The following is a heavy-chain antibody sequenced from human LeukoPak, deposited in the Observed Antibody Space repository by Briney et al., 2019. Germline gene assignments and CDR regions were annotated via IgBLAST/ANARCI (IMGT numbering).Heavy chain of an antibody. D-gene: IGHD6-19*01. V-gene: IGHV3-30*02. CDR3: AKDRSIAVADEPSYYFDY. J-gene: IGHJ4*02. CDR2: IRYDGSNK. CDR1: GFTFSSYG. Sequence: GGSLRLSCAASGFTFSSYGMHWVRQAPGKGLEWMAFIRYDGSNKYYADSAKGRFTISRDNSKNTLYLQMNSLRAEDTAVYYCAKDRSIAVADEPSYYFDYWGQGTLVTVSA.